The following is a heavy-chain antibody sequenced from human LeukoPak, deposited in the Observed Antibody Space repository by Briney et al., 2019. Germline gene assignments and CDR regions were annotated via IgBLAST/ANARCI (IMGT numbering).Heavy chain of an antibody. J-gene: IGHJ4*02. D-gene: IGHD7-27*01. Sequence: PGGSLRLSCAASGFSFSNFWMHWGRQAPGEGLVWVSRISPDGSETTYADSVKGRFTISRDSAKNTLYLQLSSLRAEDTAVYYCARDMWGSFDYWGQGALVTVSS. CDR2: ISPDGSET. CDR1: GFSFSNFW. V-gene: IGHV3-74*01. CDR3: ARDMWGSFDY.